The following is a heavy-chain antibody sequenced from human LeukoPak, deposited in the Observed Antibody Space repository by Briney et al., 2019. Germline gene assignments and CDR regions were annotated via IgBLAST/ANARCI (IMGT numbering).Heavy chain of an antibody. V-gene: IGHV1-18*01. Sequence: ASVKVSCKASGYTFTTYDFSWVRQAPGQGLEWMGWISGSNGNRNYAQKLQGRLTMTTDTSTSTPYMELRSLRSDDTAVYYCARSSGWYAPAIDYWGWGTVVTVTA. J-gene: IGHJ4*02. D-gene: IGHD6-19*01. CDR1: GYTFTTYD. CDR2: ISGSNGNR. CDR3: ARSSGWYAPAIDY.